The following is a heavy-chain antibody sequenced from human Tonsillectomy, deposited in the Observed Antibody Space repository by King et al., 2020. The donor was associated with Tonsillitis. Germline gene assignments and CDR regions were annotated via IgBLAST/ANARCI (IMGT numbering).Heavy chain of an antibody. Sequence: QLQESGPGLVKPSQTLSLTCTVSGGSISSDGYYWSWIRQHPGKGLEWIGYIYSRGSPYYTPSLKTRITISVDTSKNQFSLKLGSVTAADTAVYYCARGQHYYDSRGYPRNDAFDIWGQGTMVTVSA. CDR3: ARGQHYYDSRGYPRNDAFDI. D-gene: IGHD3-22*01. V-gene: IGHV4-31*03. CDR2: IYSRGSP. J-gene: IGHJ3*02. CDR1: GGSISSDGYY.